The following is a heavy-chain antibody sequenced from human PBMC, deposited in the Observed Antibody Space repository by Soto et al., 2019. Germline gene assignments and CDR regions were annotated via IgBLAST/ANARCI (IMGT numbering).Heavy chain of an antibody. CDR3: ARLKVWFGELRYYYVMDV. Sequence: SETLSLTCAVYGGSFSGYYWSWIRQPPWKGLEWIGEINHSGSTNYNPSLKSRVTISVDTSKNQFSLKLSSVTAADTAVYYCARLKVWFGELRYYYVMDVRSQGTTVTVSS. D-gene: IGHD3-10*01. J-gene: IGHJ6*02. CDR1: GGSFSGYY. V-gene: IGHV4-34*01. CDR2: INHSGST.